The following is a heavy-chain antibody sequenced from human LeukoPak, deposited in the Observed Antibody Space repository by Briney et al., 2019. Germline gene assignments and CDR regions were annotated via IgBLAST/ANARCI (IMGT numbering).Heavy chain of an antibody. CDR2: VSGSAGRT. D-gene: IGHD2-8*02. CDR1: GFTFSSYV. V-gene: IGHV3-23*01. J-gene: IGHJ6*03. Sequence: GSLRLSCAASGFTFSSYVMTWVHQAPGKGLEWVSTVSGSAGRTDYADSVKGRFAISRDNLKNTLYLQMNGLRAEDTAVYYCAKNRGHCVDGVCHNYYYMDVWGRGTTVTVSS. CDR3: AKNRGHCVDGVCHNYYYMDV.